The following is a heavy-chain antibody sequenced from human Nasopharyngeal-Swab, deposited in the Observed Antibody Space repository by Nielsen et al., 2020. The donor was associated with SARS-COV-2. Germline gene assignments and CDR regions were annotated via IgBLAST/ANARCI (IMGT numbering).Heavy chain of an antibody. CDR2: ISYDGSNK. CDR3: ARGYSGSYYEYFQH. D-gene: IGHD1-26*01. Sequence: GESLKISCAASGFTFSSYWMHWVRQAPGKGLEWVAVISYDGSNKYYADSVKGRFTISRDNSKNTLYLQMNSLRAEDTAVYYCARGYSGSYYEYFQHWGQGTLVTVSS. J-gene: IGHJ1*01. CDR1: GFTFSSYW. V-gene: IGHV3-30*03.